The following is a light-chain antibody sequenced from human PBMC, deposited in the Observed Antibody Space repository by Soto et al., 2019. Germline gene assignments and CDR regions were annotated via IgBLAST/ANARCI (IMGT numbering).Light chain of an antibody. CDR2: KAS. V-gene: IGKV1-5*03. CDR3: QQYNSYSVT. J-gene: IGKJ1*01. Sequence: DIQMTQSPSTLSASVGDRVTITCRASQSISSWLAWYQQKPGKAPKLLFYKASSLESGVPSRFSGSGYGTEFTLSLSSLQPDDFATYYCQQYNSYSVTFGQGNKVEIK. CDR1: QSISSW.